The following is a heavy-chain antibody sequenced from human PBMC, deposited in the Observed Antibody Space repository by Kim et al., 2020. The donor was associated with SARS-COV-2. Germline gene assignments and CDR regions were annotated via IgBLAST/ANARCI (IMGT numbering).Heavy chain of an antibody. CDR1: GYTFTNYG. CDR2: INAGNGNA. CDR3: ARGPSTGRWFFLGFDS. Sequence: ASVKVSCKASGYTFTNYGMHWVRQAPGQRLEWMGWINAGNGNAEYSQKFQGRVTITRDTSASTAYMEVSSLRSEDTAVYYCARGPSTGRWFFLGFDSWGQGTLVTVSS. D-gene: IGHD2-2*01. V-gene: IGHV1-3*01. J-gene: IGHJ5*01.